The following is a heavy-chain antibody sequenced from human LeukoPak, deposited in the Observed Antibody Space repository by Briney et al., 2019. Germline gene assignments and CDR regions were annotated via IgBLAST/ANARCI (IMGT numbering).Heavy chain of an antibody. CDR2: IYYSGST. CDR1: GGSISSSSYY. Sequence: SETLSLTCTVSGGSISSSSYYWGWIRQPPGKGLECIGSIYYSGSTYYNPSLKSRVTISVDTSKHRFSLKLSSVTAADTAVYYCARGPRSGSYDGGVCYFDYWGQGTLVTVSS. D-gene: IGHD1-26*01. V-gene: IGHV4-39*07. J-gene: IGHJ4*02. CDR3: ARGPRSGSYDGGVCYFDY.